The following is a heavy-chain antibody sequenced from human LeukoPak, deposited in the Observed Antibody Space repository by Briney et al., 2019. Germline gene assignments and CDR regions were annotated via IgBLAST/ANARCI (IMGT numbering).Heavy chain of an antibody. CDR1: GFTFSSYS. CDR2: ISSSSSYI. Sequence: GGSLRLSCAASGFTFSSYSMNWVRQAPGKGLEWVSSISSSSSYIYYADSVKGRFTISRDNAKNSLYLQMNGLRAEDTAVYYCARLLGYCSSTSCYHYYYYYMDVWGKGTTVTVSS. V-gene: IGHV3-21*01. D-gene: IGHD2-2*01. J-gene: IGHJ6*03. CDR3: ARLLGYCSSTSCYHYYYYYMDV.